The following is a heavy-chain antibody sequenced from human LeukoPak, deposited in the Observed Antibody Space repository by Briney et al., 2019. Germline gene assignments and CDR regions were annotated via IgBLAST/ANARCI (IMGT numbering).Heavy chain of an antibody. CDR3: ARQFWHDSSGGDY. CDR1: GYRFTTYW. J-gene: IGHJ4*02. V-gene: IGHV5-51*01. Sequence: GESLKIFCQGFGYRFTTYWIGWVRQMPGKGLEWMGIIYPGGSDTRYSPSFQGQITHSADKSISTAYLQWSSLKASDTAMYYCARQFWHDSSGGDYWGQGTLVTVSS. CDR2: IYPGGSDT. D-gene: IGHD3-22*01.